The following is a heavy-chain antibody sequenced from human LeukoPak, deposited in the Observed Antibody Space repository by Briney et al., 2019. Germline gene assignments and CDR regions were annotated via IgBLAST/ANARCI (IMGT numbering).Heavy chain of an antibody. CDR2: ISSSSSTI. CDR3: VKYDFWSGSNAFDI. D-gene: IGHD3-3*01. V-gene: IGHV3-48*01. CDR1: GFTFSSYS. J-gene: IGHJ3*02. Sequence: GGSLRLSCAASGFTFSSYSMNWVRQAPGKGLEWVSSISSSSSTIYYADSVKGRSTISRDNAKNSLYLQMNSLRAEDTAVYYCVKYDFWSGSNAFDIWGQGTMVTVSS.